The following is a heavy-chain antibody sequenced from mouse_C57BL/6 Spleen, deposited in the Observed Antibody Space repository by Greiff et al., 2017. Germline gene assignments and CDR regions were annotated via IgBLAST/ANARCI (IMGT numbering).Heavy chain of an antibody. CDR3: AREGYYGSSPAWFAY. V-gene: IGHV3-6*01. D-gene: IGHD1-1*01. CDR2: ISYDGSN. J-gene: IGHJ3*01. CDR1: GYSITSGYY. Sequence: EVQRVESGPGLVKPSQSLSLTCSVTGYSITSGYYWNWIRQFPGNKLEWMGYISYDGSNNYNPSLKNRISITRDTSKNQFFLKLNSVTTEDTATYYCAREGYYGSSPAWFAYWGQGTLVTVSA.